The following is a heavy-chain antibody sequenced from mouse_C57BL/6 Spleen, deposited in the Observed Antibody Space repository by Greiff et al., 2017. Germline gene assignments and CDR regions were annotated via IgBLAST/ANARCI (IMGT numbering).Heavy chain of an antibody. CDR3: ATHYYGSSYGAMDY. V-gene: IGHV1-50*01. J-gene: IGHJ4*01. CDR2: IDPSDSYT. CDR1: GYTFTSYW. Sequence: QVQLQQPGAELVKPGASVKLSCKASGYTFTSYWMQWVKQRPGQGLEWIGEIDPSDSYTNYNQKFKGKATLTVDTSSSTAYMQLSSLTSEDSAVYYCATHYYGSSYGAMDYCGQGTSVTVSS. D-gene: IGHD1-1*01.